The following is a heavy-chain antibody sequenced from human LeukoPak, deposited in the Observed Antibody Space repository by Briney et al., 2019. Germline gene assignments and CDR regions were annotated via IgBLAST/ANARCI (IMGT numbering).Heavy chain of an antibody. CDR3: ASRGSHYYGSGRPFDY. CDR1: GITLSNYG. J-gene: IGHJ4*02. D-gene: IGHD3-10*01. CDR2: ISSSGSTI. V-gene: IGHV3-11*01. Sequence: GGSLRLSCGVSGITLSNYGMSWVRQAPGKGLEWVSYISSSGSTIYYADSVKGRFTISRDNAKNSLYLQMNSLRAEDTAVYYCASRGSHYYGSGRPFDYWGQGTLVTVSS.